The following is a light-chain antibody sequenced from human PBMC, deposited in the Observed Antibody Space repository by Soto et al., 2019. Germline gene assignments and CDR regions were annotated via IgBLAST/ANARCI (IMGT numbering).Light chain of an antibody. CDR2: GAS. J-gene: IGKJ4*01. CDR3: QQYNNWPLT. CDR1: QSVSSN. V-gene: IGKV3-15*01. Sequence: EKVMTQSPATLSVSPGERVTLSCRASQSVSSNLAWYQQKLGQAPRLLIYGASTRATGVPARFSGSGSGTKFTLTISSLQSEDFAVYYCQQYNNWPLTFGGGTKVEIK.